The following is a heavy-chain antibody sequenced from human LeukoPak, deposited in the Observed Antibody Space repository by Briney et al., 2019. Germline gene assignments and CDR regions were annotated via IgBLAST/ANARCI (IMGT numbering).Heavy chain of an antibody. Sequence: PGGSLRLSCAASGFTFSSYAMSWVRQAPGKGLEWVSAISGSGGSTYYADSVKGRFTISRDNSKNTLYLQMNSLRAEDTAVYYCAKTQVRYCTTTTCLFDYWGQGTLVTVSS. V-gene: IGHV3-23*01. CDR2: ISGSGGST. J-gene: IGHJ4*02. CDR3: AKTQVRYCTTTTCLFDY. D-gene: IGHD2-2*01. CDR1: GFTFSSYA.